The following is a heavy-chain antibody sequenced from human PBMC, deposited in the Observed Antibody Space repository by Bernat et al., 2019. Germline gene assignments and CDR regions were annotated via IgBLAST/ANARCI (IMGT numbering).Heavy chain of an antibody. J-gene: IGHJ4*02. D-gene: IGHD3-16*01. CDR2: ISSSSSTI. Sequence: EVQLVESGGGLVKPGGSLRLSCAASGFTFSSYSMNWVRQAPGKGLEWVSYISSSSSTIYYTDSVKGRFTISRDNAKNSLYLQMNSLRDEDTAVYYCARDPTKGYVDNLDYWGQGTLVTVSS. V-gene: IGHV3-48*02. CDR3: ARDPTKGYVDNLDY. CDR1: GFTFSSYS.